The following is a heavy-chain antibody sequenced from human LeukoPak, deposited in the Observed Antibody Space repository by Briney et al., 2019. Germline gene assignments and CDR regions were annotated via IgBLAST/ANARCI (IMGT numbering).Heavy chain of an antibody. CDR3: ARGKGEMATMLTYYYYYYMDV. CDR2: IYYSGST. D-gene: IGHD5-24*01. CDR1: GGSVSSYY. Sequence: PSETLSLTCTVSGGSVSSYYWGWIRQPPGKGLEWIGYIYYSGSTNYNPSLKSRVTISVDTSKNQFSLKLSSVTAADTAVYYCARGKGEMATMLTYYYYYYMDVWGKGTTVTISS. V-gene: IGHV4-59*02. J-gene: IGHJ6*03.